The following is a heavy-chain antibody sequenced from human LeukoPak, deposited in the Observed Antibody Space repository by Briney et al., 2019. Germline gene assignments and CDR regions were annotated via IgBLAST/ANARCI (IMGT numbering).Heavy chain of an antibody. V-gene: IGHV3-15*01. Sequence: GGSLRLSCAASGFTFSNAWMSRVRQVPGKGLEWLGHIKSKTDGGTTDYAAPVKGRFTISRDDSKNTLYLQMNSLKTEDTAVYYCTTGSSSHWGQGTLVTVSS. CDR2: IKSKTDGGTT. CDR1: GFTFSNAW. CDR3: TTGSSSH. D-gene: IGHD6-6*01. J-gene: IGHJ4*02.